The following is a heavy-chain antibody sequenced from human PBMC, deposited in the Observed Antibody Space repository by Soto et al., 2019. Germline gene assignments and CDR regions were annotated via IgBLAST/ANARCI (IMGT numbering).Heavy chain of an antibody. V-gene: IGHV1-2*04. CDR1: GYTFTGYY. CDR2: INPNSGGT. CDR3: ARSLYDILTGYYLDYYYYGMDV. Sequence: QVQLVQSGAEVKKPGASVKVSCKASGYTFTGYYMHWVRQAPGQGLEWMGWINPNSGGTNYAQKFQGWVTMTRDTSSSTAYMELSRLRSDDTAVYYCARSLYDILTGYYLDYYYYGMDVWGQGTTVTVSS. J-gene: IGHJ6*02. D-gene: IGHD3-9*01.